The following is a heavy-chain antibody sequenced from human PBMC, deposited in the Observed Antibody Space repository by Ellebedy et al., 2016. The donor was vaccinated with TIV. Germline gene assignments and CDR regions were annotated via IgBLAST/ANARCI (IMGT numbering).Heavy chain of an antibody. D-gene: IGHD1-20*01. CDR3: ARRITGTYGDDALDI. V-gene: IGHV3-53*01. Sequence: GESLKISCAASGFTVSYTYMSWVRQAPGKGLEWVSVIQPGGDTYYADSVRGRFTISSDSSKNTLYLQMNSLRAEDTAVYYCARRITGTYGDDALDIWGQGAMVTVSS. CDR1: GFTVSYTY. CDR2: IQPGGDT. J-gene: IGHJ3*02.